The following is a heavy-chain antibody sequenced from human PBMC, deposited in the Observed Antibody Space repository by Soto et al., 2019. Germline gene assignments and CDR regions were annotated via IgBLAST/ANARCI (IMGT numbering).Heavy chain of an antibody. CDR1: GGSISSGDYY. J-gene: IGHJ4*02. D-gene: IGHD3-10*01. V-gene: IGHV4-30-4*01. Sequence: SETLSLTCTVSGGSISSGDYYWSWIRQPPGKGLEWIGYIYYSGSTYCNPSLKSRVTISVDTSKNQFSLKLSSVTAADTAVYYCARVYYGSGSYSPDYWGQGTLVTVS. CDR3: ARVYYGSGSYSPDY. CDR2: IYYSGST.